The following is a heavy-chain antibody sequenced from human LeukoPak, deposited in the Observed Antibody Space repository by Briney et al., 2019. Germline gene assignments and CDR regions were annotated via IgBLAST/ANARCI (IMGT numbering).Heavy chain of an antibody. D-gene: IGHD6-6*01. V-gene: IGHV4-34*01. CDR3: ARGPSYSSSSPRRTYYFDY. CDR2: INHSGST. CDR1: GGSFSGYY. J-gene: IGHJ4*02. Sequence: SETLSLTCAVYGGSFSGYYWSWIRQPPGKGLEGIGGINHSGSTNYNPSLKSRVTISVDTSKNQFSLKLSSVTAADTAVYYCARGPSYSSSSPRRTYYFDYWGQGTLVTVSS.